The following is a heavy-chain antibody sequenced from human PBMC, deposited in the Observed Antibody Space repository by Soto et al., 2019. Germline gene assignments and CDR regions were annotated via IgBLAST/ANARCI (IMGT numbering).Heavy chain of an antibody. CDR3: ARSGFYYDSSGPDAY. D-gene: IGHD3-22*01. CDR1: GYTFTSYG. V-gene: IGHV1-18*01. J-gene: IGHJ4*02. Sequence: QVQLVQSGAEVKKPGASVKVSCKASGYTFTSYGISWVRQAPGQGLEWMGWISAYNGNTNYAQKLQGRVTMTTDTSXTTAYMELRSLRSDDTAVYYCARSGFYYDSSGPDAYWGQGTLVTVSS. CDR2: ISAYNGNT.